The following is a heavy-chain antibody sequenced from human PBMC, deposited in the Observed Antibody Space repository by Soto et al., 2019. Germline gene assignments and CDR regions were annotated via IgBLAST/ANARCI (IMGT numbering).Heavy chain of an antibody. V-gene: IGHV3-11*01. CDR3: ARTPQYCSSTSCPIDY. CDR2: ISSSGSTI. J-gene: IGHJ4*02. Sequence: GGSLRLSCAASGFTFSDYYMSWIRQAPGKGLEWVSYISSSGSTIYYADSVKGRFTISRDNAKNSLYLQMNSLRAEDTAVYYCARTPQYCSSTSCPIDYWGQGTLVTVSS. D-gene: IGHD2-2*01. CDR1: GFTFSDYY.